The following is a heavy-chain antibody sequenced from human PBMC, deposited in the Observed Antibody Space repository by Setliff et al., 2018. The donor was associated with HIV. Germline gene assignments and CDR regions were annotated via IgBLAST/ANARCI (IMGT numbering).Heavy chain of an antibody. D-gene: IGHD3-10*01. J-gene: IGHJ6*04. CDR3: ARGKGVGGVIITGGLDV. CDR1: ATFTNVD. CDR2: MNPNSGVS. V-gene: IGHV1-8*01. Sequence: ASVKVSCKASATFTNVDIHWLRRATGQGLEWMGWMNPNSGVSGYGQKFQGRVTMTRDTSISTACMELSSLTSEDTAVYYCARGKGVGGVIITGGLDVWGKGTTVTVSS.